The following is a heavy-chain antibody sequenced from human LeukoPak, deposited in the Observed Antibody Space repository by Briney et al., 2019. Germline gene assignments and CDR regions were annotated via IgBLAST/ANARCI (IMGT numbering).Heavy chain of an antibody. CDR3: VKDRVAGRDYYYGMDV. Sequence: GGSLRLSCSASGFTFSSYAMHWVRQAPGKGLEYVSAISSNGGSTYYADSVKGRFTTSRDNSKNTLYLQMSSLRAEDTAVYYCVKDRVAGRDYYYGMDVWGKGTTVTVSS. J-gene: IGHJ6*04. D-gene: IGHD6-19*01. CDR1: GFTFSSYA. V-gene: IGHV3-64D*06. CDR2: ISSNGGST.